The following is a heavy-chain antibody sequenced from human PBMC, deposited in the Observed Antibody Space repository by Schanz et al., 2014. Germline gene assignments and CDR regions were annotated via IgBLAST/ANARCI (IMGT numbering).Heavy chain of an antibody. CDR1: GFSFSGYG. CDR2: IRFDASAK. J-gene: IGHJ4*02. Sequence: QVQLVESGGGVAQPGGSLRLSCAASGFSFSGYGMHLVRQAPGKGLEWVAYIRFDASAKYYGDSVEGRFTISRDNAKNTLYLQMNSLRTEDTAIYYCVGSHVAVAEAFYWGQGALVIVS. D-gene: IGHD6-19*01. CDR3: VGSHVAVAEAFY. V-gene: IGHV3-30*02.